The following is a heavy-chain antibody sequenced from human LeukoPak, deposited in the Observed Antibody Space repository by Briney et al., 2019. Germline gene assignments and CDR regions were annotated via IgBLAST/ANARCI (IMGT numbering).Heavy chain of an antibody. Sequence: GGSLRLSCAAPGFTFSSYWMSWVRQAPGKGLEWVANIKQDGSEKYYVDSVKGRFTISRDNAKNSLYLQMNSLRAEDTAVYYCAREYYYDSSGYYYFDYWGQGTLVTVSS. V-gene: IGHV3-7*01. CDR1: GFTFSSYW. D-gene: IGHD3-22*01. CDR2: IKQDGSEK. CDR3: AREYYYDSSGYYYFDY. J-gene: IGHJ4*02.